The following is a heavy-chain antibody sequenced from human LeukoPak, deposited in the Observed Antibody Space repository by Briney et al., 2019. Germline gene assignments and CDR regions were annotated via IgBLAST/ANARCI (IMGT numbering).Heavy chain of an antibody. Sequence: GGSLRLSCAASGFTFSDYYMSWIRQAPGKGLEWVSYVSSSGSTIYYADSVKGRFTVSRDNAKNSLYQQMNSLRAEDTAVYYCARELDTAMVVDYWGQGTLVTVSS. V-gene: IGHV3-11*01. CDR3: ARELDTAMVVDY. CDR1: GFTFSDYY. CDR2: VSSSGSTI. D-gene: IGHD5-18*01. J-gene: IGHJ4*02.